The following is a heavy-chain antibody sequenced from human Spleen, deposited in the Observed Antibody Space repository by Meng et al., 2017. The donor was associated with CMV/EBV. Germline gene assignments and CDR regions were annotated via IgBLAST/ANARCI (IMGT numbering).Heavy chain of an antibody. D-gene: IGHD1/OR15-1a*01. CDR2: ISWNSGSI. V-gene: IGHV3-9*03. J-gene: IGHJ6*02. Sequence: SLKISCAASGFSFSNYGMHWVRQAPGTGLEWVSGISWNSGSIGYADSVKGRFTISRDNAKNSLYLQMNSLRAEDMALYYCAKDIGAGTNYGMDVWGQGTTVTVSS. CDR3: AKDIGAGTNYGMDV. CDR1: GFSFSNYG.